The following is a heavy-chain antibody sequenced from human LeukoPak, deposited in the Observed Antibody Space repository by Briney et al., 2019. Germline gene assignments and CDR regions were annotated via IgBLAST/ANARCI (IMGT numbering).Heavy chain of an antibody. CDR1: GYTFTGYY. D-gene: IGHD2/OR15-2a*01. V-gene: IGHV1-2*02. CDR3: ARDPIVQAGYYYGMDV. CDR2: INPNSGGT. J-gene: IGHJ6*02. Sequence: GASVKVSCKASGYTFTGYYIHWVRQAPGQGLEWMGWINPNSGGTNYAQKFQGRVTMTRDTSISTAYMELSRLRSDDTAVYYCARDPIVQAGYYYGMDVRGQGTTVTVSS.